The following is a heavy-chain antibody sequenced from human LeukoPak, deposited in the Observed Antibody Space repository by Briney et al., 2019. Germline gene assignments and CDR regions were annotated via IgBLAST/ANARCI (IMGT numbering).Heavy chain of an antibody. J-gene: IGHJ4*02. V-gene: IGHV4-39*01. D-gene: IGHD2-15*01. CDR1: GASITNSAYH. CDR2: INYSGGT. CDR3: ARLWSTDCSGGTCPHQPNY. Sequence: SETLSLTCTVSGASITNSAYHWGWIRQPPGKGLEWIGSINYSGGTHYNPSLKSRVTISADKSKNQSSLKLRSVTAADTAVYYCARLWSTDCSGGTCPHQPNYWGQEILVTVSS.